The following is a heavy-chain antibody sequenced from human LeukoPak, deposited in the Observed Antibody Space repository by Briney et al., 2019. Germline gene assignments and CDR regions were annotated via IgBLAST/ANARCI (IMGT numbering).Heavy chain of an antibody. V-gene: IGHV3-9*01. CDR3: ANDIAPSDATQWLVTRGFEY. CDR2: ISWNSGSI. Sequence: GGSLRLSCAASGFTFDDYAMHWVRQAPGKGLEWVSGISWNSGSIGYADSVKGRFTISRDNAKNSLYLQMNSLRAEDTSLYYCANDIAPSDATQWLVTRGFEYWGQGTLVTVSS. D-gene: IGHD6-19*01. J-gene: IGHJ4*02. CDR1: GFTFDDYA.